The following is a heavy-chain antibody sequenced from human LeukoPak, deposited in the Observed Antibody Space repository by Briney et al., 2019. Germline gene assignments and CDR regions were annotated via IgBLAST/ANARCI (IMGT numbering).Heavy chain of an antibody. Sequence: PSETLSLTCTVSGGSISSSGYYWGWIRQPPGKGLEWIGTIYYAGRTYYNPSLKSRVTISVDTSKNQFSLNLSSVTAADTTVYYCARHRDGYRLDLDLWGRGTLVTVSS. V-gene: IGHV4-39*01. CDR3: ARHRDGYRLDLDL. CDR1: GGSISSSGYY. J-gene: IGHJ2*01. D-gene: IGHD2-21*01. CDR2: IYYAGRT.